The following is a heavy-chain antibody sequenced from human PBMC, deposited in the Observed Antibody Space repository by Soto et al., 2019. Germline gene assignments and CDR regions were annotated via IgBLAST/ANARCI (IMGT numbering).Heavy chain of an antibody. D-gene: IGHD3-10*01. J-gene: IGHJ4*02. CDR3: AKALRGGCDY. CDR2: ISFDGSNT. CDR1: GFPFSDYA. Sequence: QVPLVESGGGVVQPGRSLRLSCAASGFPFSDYAMHWVRQAPGKGLEWVAVISFDGSNTYYADSVKGRFTVSRDNSKHTLSLQMNSLRSDDTALYYCAKALRGGCDYWGQGALVTVSS. V-gene: IGHV3-30*18.